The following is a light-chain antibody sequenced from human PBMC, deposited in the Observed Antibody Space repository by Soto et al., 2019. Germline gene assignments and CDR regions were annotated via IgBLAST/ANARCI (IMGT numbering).Light chain of an antibody. CDR1: QSISSW. CDR2: DAS. Sequence: DIQMTQSPSTLSASVGDRVTITCRASQSISSWLAWYQQKPGKAPKLLIYDASSLESGVPSRFSGSGSGTEFTLPSSSLQPDDFATYYCQQYNSYWTFGQGTKVEIK. V-gene: IGKV1-5*01. J-gene: IGKJ1*01. CDR3: QQYNSYWT.